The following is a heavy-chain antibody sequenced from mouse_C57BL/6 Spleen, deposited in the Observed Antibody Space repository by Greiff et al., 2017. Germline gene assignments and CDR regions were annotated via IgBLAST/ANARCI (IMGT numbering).Heavy chain of an antibody. CDR1: GYTFTNYW. J-gene: IGHJ4*01. D-gene: IGHD2-4*01. V-gene: IGHV1-63*01. CDR3: ARRNYDGAMDY. Sequence: QVQLKQSGAELVRPGTSVKMSCKASGYTFTNYWIGWAKQRPGHGLEWIGDIYPGGGYPNYNEKFKGKATLTADKSSSTAYMQFSSLTSEDSAIYYCARRNYDGAMDYWGQGTSVTVSS. CDR2: IYPGGGYP.